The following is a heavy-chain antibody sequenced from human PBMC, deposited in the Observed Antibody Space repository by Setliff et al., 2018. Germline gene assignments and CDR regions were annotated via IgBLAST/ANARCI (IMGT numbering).Heavy chain of an antibody. D-gene: IGHD2-15*01. V-gene: IGHV1-18*01. J-gene: IGHJ5*02. CDR3: ARHVDCSGGRCYSLSNWFDP. CDR2: ISGYTGET. CDR1: GFSFTSFG. Sequence: ASVKVSCKTFGFSFTSFGFSWVRQAPGQGLEWMGSISGYTGETNYAQKFQARVTMTADTSTKTVYMELRSLTSDDTAIYDCARHVDCSGGRCYSLSNWFDPWGPGTLVTVSS.